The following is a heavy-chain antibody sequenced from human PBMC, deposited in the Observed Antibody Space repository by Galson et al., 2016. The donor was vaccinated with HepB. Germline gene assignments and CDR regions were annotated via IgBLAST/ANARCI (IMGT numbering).Heavy chain of an antibody. Sequence: SVKVSCKASGYTFTSYYIYWVRQAPGQGLEWMGIINPSSGSTSFPQKFQGRVTMTRDTSTSTVYMELSSLRSEDTAVYYCARVFSYAMDVWGQGTTVTVSS. D-gene: IGHD2/OR15-2a*01. CDR2: INPSSGST. V-gene: IGHV1-46*01. J-gene: IGHJ6*02. CDR1: GYTFTSYY. CDR3: ARVFSYAMDV.